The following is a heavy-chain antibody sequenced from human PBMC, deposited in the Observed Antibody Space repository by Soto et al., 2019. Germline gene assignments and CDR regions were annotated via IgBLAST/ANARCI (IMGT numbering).Heavy chain of an antibody. D-gene: IGHD4-4*01. Sequence: SETLSLTCTVSEGSIRGYYWSWIRQPPGKGLEWIGYFHYTGISNYNSSLKSRVTMSLDTSKNQFSLKLSSVSAADTAIYYCARGASNWQYFDYGGQGALVTV. CDR1: EGSIRGYY. V-gene: IGHV4-59*01. CDR2: FHYTGIS. J-gene: IGHJ4*02. CDR3: ARGASNWQYFDY.